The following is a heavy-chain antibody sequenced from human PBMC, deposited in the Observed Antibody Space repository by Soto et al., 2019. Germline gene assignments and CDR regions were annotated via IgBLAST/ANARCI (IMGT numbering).Heavy chain of an antibody. CDR3: VKDGPSGRWLEFYFDF. V-gene: IGHV3-43*01. CDR1: GFTFHDFT. Sequence: GGSLRLSCAASGFTFHDFTMHWVRQAPGKGLEWVSLISWDGATAYYADSVKGRFTVPRDNNKNSVYLRMNSLRPEDTALYYCVKDGPSGRWLEFYFDFWGRGTLVTVSS. D-gene: IGHD5-12*01. CDR2: ISWDGATA. J-gene: IGHJ4*02.